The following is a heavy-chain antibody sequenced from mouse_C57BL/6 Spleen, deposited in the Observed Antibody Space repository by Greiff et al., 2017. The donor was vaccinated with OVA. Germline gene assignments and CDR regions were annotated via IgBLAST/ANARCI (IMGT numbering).Heavy chain of an antibody. CDR3: ARPPTRGGYYFDY. CDR1: GYTFTDYY. J-gene: IGHJ2*01. CDR2: INPYNGGT. Sequence: VQLQQSGPVLVKPGASVKMSCKASGYTFTDYYMNWVKQSHGKSLEWIGVINPYNGGTSYNQKFKGKATLTVDKSSSTAYMERNSLTSEDSAVYYCARPPTRGGYYFDYWGKGTTLTVSS. V-gene: IGHV1-19*01. D-gene: IGHD1-1*01.